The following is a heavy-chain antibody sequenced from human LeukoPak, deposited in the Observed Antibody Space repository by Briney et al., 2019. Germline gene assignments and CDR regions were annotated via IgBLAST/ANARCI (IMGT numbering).Heavy chain of an antibody. CDR1: GFTFSSYS. CDR2: IRQDGNER. V-gene: IGHV3-7*05. CDR3: ARLVAGAGITY. Sequence: GGSLRLSCAASGFTFSSYSMNWVRQAPGKRLQWVANIRQDGNERYFVDSVKGRFTISRDNAKNSLYLQMNSLRAEDTAVYYCARLVAGAGITYWGQGTLVTVSS. D-gene: IGHD6-19*01. J-gene: IGHJ4*02.